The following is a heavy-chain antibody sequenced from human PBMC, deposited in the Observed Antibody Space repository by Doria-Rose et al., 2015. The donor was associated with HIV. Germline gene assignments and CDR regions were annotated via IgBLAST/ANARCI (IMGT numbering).Heavy chain of an antibody. Sequence: AQLQESGPGLVRPAETLSLTCTVSGGSISSYYWNGVRQPPGKGREWIGYIYSSGSPHYNSSLESRVTISIDTSKNQFSLKLSSVTAADTAVYYCVRFRPSRGIYYSLDVWGKGTTVTVSS. CDR2: IYSSGSP. J-gene: IGHJ6*03. V-gene: IGHV4-4*09. CDR3: VRFRPSRGIYYSLDV. D-gene: IGHD3-10*01. CDR1: GGSISSYY.